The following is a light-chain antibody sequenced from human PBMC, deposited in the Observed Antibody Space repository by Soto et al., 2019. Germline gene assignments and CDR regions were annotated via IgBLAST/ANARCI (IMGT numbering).Light chain of an antibody. CDR1: QSILYSSNNKNY. J-gene: IGKJ4*01. CDR3: QQYYSTPQLT. V-gene: IGKV4-1*01. CDR2: WAS. Sequence: DIVMTQSPDSLAVSLGERATINCKSSQSILYSSNNKNYLAWYQQKPGQPPKLLIYWASTREAGGPDGFSGSGSGRDFILTISSLQAEDVAVYYCQQYYSTPQLTFGGGTKVEIK.